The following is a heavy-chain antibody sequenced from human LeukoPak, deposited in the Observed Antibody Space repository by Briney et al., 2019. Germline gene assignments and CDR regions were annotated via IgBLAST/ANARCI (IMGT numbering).Heavy chain of an antibody. Sequence: PTGGSPRLSCAASGFTFSSYAMSWVRQAPGKGLEWVSAISGSGGSTYYADSVKGRFTISRDNSKNTLYLQMNSLRAEDTAVYYCAKDTGDYYGSGSYLYYFDYWGQGTLVTVSS. CDR3: AKDTGDYYGSGSYLYYFDY. V-gene: IGHV3-23*01. CDR1: GFTFSSYA. D-gene: IGHD3-10*01. CDR2: ISGSGGST. J-gene: IGHJ4*02.